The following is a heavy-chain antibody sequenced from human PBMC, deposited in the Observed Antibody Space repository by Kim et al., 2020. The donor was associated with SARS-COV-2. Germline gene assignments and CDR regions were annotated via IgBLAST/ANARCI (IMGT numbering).Heavy chain of an antibody. D-gene: IGHD6-19*01. V-gene: IGHV4-30-4*01. Sequence: SETLSLTCTVSGGSISSGDYYWSWIRQPPGKGLEWIGYIYYSGSTYYNPSLKSRVTKSVDTSKNQFSLKLSSVTAADTAVYYCARVPQAVAGFYYYYYGMDVWGQGTTVTVSS. CDR3: ARVPQAVAGFYYYYYGMDV. CDR1: GGSISSGDYY. CDR2: IYYSGST. J-gene: IGHJ6*02.